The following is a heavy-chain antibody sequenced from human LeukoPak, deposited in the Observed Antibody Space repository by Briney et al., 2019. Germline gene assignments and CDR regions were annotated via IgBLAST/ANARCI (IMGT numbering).Heavy chain of an antibody. CDR1: GYTFTSYA. CDR2: INPNSGGT. CDR3: ARGKTSDCSGGSCYVRYFDY. Sequence: GASVKVSCKASGYTFTSYAMNWVRQAPGQGLEWMGWINPNSGGTNYAQKFQGRVTMTRDTSISTAYMELSRLRSDDTAVYYCARGKTSDCSGGSCYVRYFDYWGQGTLVTVSS. V-gene: IGHV1-2*02. J-gene: IGHJ4*02. D-gene: IGHD2-15*01.